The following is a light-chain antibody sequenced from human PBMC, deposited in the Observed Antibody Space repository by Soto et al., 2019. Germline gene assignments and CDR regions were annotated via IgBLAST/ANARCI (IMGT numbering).Light chain of an antibody. CDR2: KAS. J-gene: IGKJ1*01. CDR3: QHYNSYSEA. Sequence: DIQTTQSPSPVFSSVGERVTITCRASQGVSSWLAWYQQKPGKAPKLLIYKASTLKSRVPSRFSGSGSGTEFTLTISSLQPDDLATYYCQHYNSYSEAFGQGTKVDIK. CDR1: QGVSSW. V-gene: IGKV1-5*03.